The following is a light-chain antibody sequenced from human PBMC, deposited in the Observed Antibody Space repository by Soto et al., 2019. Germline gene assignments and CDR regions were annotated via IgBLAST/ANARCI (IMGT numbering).Light chain of an antibody. Sequence: QCALTQPASVSGSPGQSITISCTGTSSDVGGYNYVSWYQQHPGKAPKLMIYEVSNRPSGVSNRFSGSKSGNTASLTISGLQAEDEADYYCSSYTSSSPVVFGGGTQLTVL. CDR1: SSDVGGYNY. CDR2: EVS. CDR3: SSYTSSSPVV. J-gene: IGLJ2*01. V-gene: IGLV2-14*01.